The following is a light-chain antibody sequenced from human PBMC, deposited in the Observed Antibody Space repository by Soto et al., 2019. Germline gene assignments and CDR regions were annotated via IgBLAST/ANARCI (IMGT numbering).Light chain of an antibody. J-gene: IGKJ1*01. CDR1: QSVSSN. Sequence: IVLKQSPGTLSLSSGERATLSCLASQSVSSNLAWYQQKPGQAPRLLIYGASTRATGIPARFSGSGSGTEFTLTISSLQSEDFAVYYCQQYNNWPRTFGQGTNVDIK. V-gene: IGKV3-15*01. CDR2: GAS. CDR3: QQYNNWPRT.